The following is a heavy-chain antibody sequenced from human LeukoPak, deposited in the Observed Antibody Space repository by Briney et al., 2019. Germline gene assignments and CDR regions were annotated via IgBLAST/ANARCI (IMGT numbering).Heavy chain of an antibody. V-gene: IGHV3-30*18. D-gene: IGHD2-2*01. J-gene: IGHJ4*02. CDR1: GFTFSSYW. CDR3: AKDRIMIPAAMSSY. CDR2: ISYDGSNK. Sequence: GGSLRLSCAASGFTFSSYWMSWVRQAPGKGLEWVAVISYDGSNKYYADSVKGRFTISRDNSKNTLYLQMNSLRAEDTAVYYCAKDRIMIPAAMSSYWGQGTLVTVSS.